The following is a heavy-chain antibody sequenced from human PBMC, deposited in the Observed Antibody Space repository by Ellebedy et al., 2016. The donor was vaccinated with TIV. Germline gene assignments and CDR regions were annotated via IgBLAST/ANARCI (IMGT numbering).Heavy chain of an antibody. D-gene: IGHD1-1*01. CDR3: ARDRYNWNWWGTHYHYGMDV. J-gene: IGHJ6*02. CDR1: GGSISSYY. CDR2: IYYSGYT. V-gene: IGHV4-59*01. Sequence: SETLSLXXTVSGGSISSYYWNWIRQPPGKGLEWIGYIYYSGYTNYNPSLKSRATMSVDTSKNQLSLKLTAVTAADTAVYYCARDRYNWNWWGTHYHYGMDVWGLGTTVTVSS.